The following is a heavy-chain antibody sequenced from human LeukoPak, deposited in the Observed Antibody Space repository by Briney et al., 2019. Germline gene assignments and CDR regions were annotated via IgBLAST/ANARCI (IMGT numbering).Heavy chain of an antibody. CDR1: GFTFSSYG. Sequence: GGSLRLSCAASGFTFSSYGMRWVRQAPGKGLEWVAVIWYDGSNKYYADSVKGRFTISRDNSKNTLYLQVNSLRAEDTAVYYCARAYYDSSGYPFDYWGQGTLVTVSS. CDR2: IWYDGSNK. V-gene: IGHV3-33*01. CDR3: ARAYYDSSGYPFDY. D-gene: IGHD3-22*01. J-gene: IGHJ4*02.